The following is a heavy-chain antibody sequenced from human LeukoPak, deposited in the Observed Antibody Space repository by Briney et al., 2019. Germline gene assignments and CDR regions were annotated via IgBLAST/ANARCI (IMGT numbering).Heavy chain of an antibody. CDR3: ARDPFTSYYYYYMDV. CDR2: IKQDGSDK. Sequence: GGSLRLSCAASGFTFSSYWMTWVRQAPGKGLEWVANIKQDGSDKYYVDSVKGRFTISRDNAKNSLYLQMNSLRAEDTAVYYCARDPFTSYYYYYMDVWGKGTTVTVSS. V-gene: IGHV3-7*01. CDR1: GFTFSSYW. J-gene: IGHJ6*03.